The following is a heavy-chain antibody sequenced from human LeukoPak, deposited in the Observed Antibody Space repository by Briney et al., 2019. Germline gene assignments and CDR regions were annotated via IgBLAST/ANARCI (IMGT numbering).Heavy chain of an antibody. D-gene: IGHD6-13*01. Sequence: SQTLSLTCTVSGGSLSSGDYYWSWIRQPAGKGLEWIGRIYTSGSTNYNPSLKSRVTMSVDTSKNQFSLKLSSVTAADTAVYYCARAYSSSWYLNWFDPWGQGTLVTVSS. J-gene: IGHJ5*02. CDR1: GGSLSSGDYY. V-gene: IGHV4-61*02. CDR2: IYTSGST. CDR3: ARAYSSSWYLNWFDP.